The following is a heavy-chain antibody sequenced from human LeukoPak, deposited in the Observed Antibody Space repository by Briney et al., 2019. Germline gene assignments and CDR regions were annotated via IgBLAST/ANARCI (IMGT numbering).Heavy chain of an antibody. CDR1: GYTFTGYY. D-gene: IGHD3-10*01. CDR2: INPNSGGT. J-gene: IGHJ4*02. Sequence: GASVKVSCKAPGYTFTGYYMHWVRQAPGQGLEWMGRINPNSGGTNYAQKFQGRVTMTRDTSISTAYMELSRLRSDDTAVYYCARGGSGFYYGSGSSDYWGQGTLVTVSS. V-gene: IGHV1-2*06. CDR3: ARGGSGFYYGSGSSDY.